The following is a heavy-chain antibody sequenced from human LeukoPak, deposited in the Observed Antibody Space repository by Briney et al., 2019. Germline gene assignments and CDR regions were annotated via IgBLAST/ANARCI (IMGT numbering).Heavy chain of an antibody. CDR2: ISHSGST. J-gene: IGHJ6*03. Sequence: SETLSLTCAVYGGSFSGYYWSWIRQPPGKGLEWIGEISHSGSTNYSPSLKSRVTISVDTSKNQFSLKLSSVTAADTAVYYCARSVYYMDVWGKGTTVTVSS. CDR1: GGSFSGYY. CDR3: ARSVYYMDV. V-gene: IGHV4-34*01.